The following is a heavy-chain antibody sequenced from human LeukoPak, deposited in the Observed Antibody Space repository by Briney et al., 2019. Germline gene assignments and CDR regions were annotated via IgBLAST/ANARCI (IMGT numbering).Heavy chain of an antibody. Sequence: ASVKVSCKASGYTFTSYGISWVRQAPGQGLEWMGWISAYNGNTNYAQKLQGRVTMTTDTSTSTAYMELRSLRSDDTAVYYCARDPALDYGDYDSFDPWGQGTLVTVSS. V-gene: IGHV1-18*01. CDR3: ARDPALDYGDYDSFDP. J-gene: IGHJ5*02. CDR2: ISAYNGNT. D-gene: IGHD4-17*01. CDR1: GYTFTSYG.